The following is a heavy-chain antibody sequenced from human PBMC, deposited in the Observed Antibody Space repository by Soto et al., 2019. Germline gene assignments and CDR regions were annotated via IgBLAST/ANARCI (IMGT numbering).Heavy chain of an antibody. CDR2: IGTGGDIT. V-gene: IGHV3-23*01. J-gene: IGHJ6*03. CDR1: GFTFSNYA. Sequence: EVLLLESGGGLVQPGGSLRLSCAASGFTFSNYAMSWVRQAPGKGLEWVSAIGTGGDITYYADSVEGRFTISRDNSQDTLYLQMNSLRAEDTAVYYCAKGLAVVVPIATHYYYYYMDVWGKGTTVTVSS. D-gene: IGHD2-15*01. CDR3: AKGLAVVVPIATHYYYYYMDV.